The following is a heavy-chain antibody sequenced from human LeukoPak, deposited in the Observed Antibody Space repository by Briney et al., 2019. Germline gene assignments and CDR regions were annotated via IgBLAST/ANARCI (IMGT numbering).Heavy chain of an antibody. D-gene: IGHD6-13*01. CDR3: ARVIDVAAAGYFDS. CDR1: GFSITTGYY. Sequence: PSETLSLTCSVSGFSITTGYYWAWIRQPPGKGLEWIGTIFRIGSSYFNPSLKSRVTISVDTSKNQFSLKLGSVTAADTALYYCARVIDVAAAGYFDSWGQGTQVTVPS. V-gene: IGHV4-38-2*02. CDR2: IFRIGSS. J-gene: IGHJ4*02.